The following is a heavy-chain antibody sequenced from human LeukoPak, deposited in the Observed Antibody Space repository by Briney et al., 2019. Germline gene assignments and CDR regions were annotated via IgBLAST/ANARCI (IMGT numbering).Heavy chain of an antibody. J-gene: IGHJ4*02. CDR3: ARRKRVNSGYYYY. D-gene: IGHD3-22*01. Sequence: SEALSLTCAVYGGSFSGYYWSWIRQPPGKGLEWIGEINHSGSTNYNPSLKSRVTISVDTSKNQFSLKLSSVTAADTAVYYCARRKRVNSGYYYYWGQGTLVTVSS. CDR2: INHSGST. CDR1: GGSFSGYY. V-gene: IGHV4-34*01.